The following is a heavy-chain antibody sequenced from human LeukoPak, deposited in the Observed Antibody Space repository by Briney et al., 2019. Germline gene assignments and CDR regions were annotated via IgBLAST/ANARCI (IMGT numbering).Heavy chain of an antibody. CDR3: TTGRLYCSGGTCFY. D-gene: IGHD2-15*01. CDR1: GFTFSNAW. Sequence: PGGSLRLSCAASGFTFSNAWMSWVRQAPGKVLEWGGRIKSKTDGGTTDYAAPVNGRFTISRDDSKNTLYLQMNSLKTEDPAVYYCTTGRLYCSGGTCFYWGQGTLVTVSS. CDR2: IKSKTDGGTT. V-gene: IGHV3-15*01. J-gene: IGHJ4*02.